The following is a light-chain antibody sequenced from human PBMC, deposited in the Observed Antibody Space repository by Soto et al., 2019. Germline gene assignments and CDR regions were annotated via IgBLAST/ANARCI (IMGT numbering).Light chain of an antibody. CDR3: QESYTRA. J-gene: IGKJ1*01. Sequence: DIQVTQSPSSLSASVGDRVTITCRASQNGRNYLNWYQKKSGEAPNLLIFAASTLQSGVPSRFSGSGAETEFTLTISSLQPEDFATYYCQESYTRAFGQGAVVEI. CDR1: QNGRNY. CDR2: AAS. V-gene: IGKV1-39*01.